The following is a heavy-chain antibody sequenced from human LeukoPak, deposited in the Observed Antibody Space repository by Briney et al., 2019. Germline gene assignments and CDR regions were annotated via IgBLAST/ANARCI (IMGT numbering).Heavy chain of an antibody. CDR3: AKDGFGSSYFDY. J-gene: IGHJ4*02. V-gene: IGHV3-30*02. CDR2: IRYNGSNK. Sequence: GGSLRLSCAASGFTFSSYGMHWVRQAPGKGLEWVAFIRYNGSNKYYADSVKGRFAISRDNSKNTLYLQMNSLRAEDTAVYYCAKDGFGSSYFDYWGQGTLVTVSS. CDR1: GFTFSSYG. D-gene: IGHD3-10*01.